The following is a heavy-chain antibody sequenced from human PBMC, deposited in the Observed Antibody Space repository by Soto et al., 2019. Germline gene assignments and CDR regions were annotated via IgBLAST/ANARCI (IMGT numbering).Heavy chain of an antibody. CDR2: MNPNSGNT. CDR1: GYTFTHYD. Sequence: QVQLVQSGAEVKKPGASVKVSCKASGYTFTHYDINWVRQAPGQGLEWMGWMNPNSGNTGYAQKFQGRVTMTRDTSIHTVFLELSRLRSEDTAVYYCAREGLEYSSATWFDLWGQGSLVTVSS. J-gene: IGHJ5*02. D-gene: IGHD6-6*01. V-gene: IGHV1-8*01. CDR3: AREGLEYSSATWFDL.